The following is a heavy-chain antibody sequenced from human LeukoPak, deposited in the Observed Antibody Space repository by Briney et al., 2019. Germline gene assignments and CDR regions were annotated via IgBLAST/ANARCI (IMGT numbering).Heavy chain of an antibody. J-gene: IGHJ4*02. D-gene: IGHD1-20*01. V-gene: IGHV3-23*01. CDR3: AKRSPNDNFASSPFGA. Sequence: GGSLRLSCAASGFNYISYDLIWVRQAPGMGLEWVSTVSGTTGNRYYADSVKGRFTITIDNSKNTLYLQMISLRVEDTAIYYCAKRSPNDNFASSPFGAWAERTLVTVSS. CDR2: VSGTTGNR. CDR1: GFNYISYD.